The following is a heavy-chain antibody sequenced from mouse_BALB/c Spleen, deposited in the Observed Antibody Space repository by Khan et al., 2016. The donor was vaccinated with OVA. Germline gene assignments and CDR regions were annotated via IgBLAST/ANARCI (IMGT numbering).Heavy chain of an antibody. Sequence: QVQLQQSGAELVKAGASVKMSCKATGYTFTSYWMHWVKQRLGQGLEWFAETNPTNGRTYYNEKFKSKATLTVDKSSSTAYMLLSGPTFEDTAVYYGARIMKIVATYFDYWGQGTTLTVSS. CDR3: ARIMKIVATYFDY. D-gene: IGHD1-1*01. CDR2: TNPTNGRT. CDR1: GYTFTSYW. V-gene: IGHV1S81*02. J-gene: IGHJ2*01.